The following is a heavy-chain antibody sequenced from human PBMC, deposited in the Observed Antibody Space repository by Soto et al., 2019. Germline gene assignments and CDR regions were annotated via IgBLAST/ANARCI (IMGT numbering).Heavy chain of an antibody. CDR2: ISYDGSNK. V-gene: IGHV3-30-3*01. CDR1: GFTFSSYA. D-gene: IGHD5-18*01. J-gene: IGHJ4*02. CDR3: ARDQSYSYGYYFDY. Sequence: QVQLVESGGGVVQPGRSLRLSCAASGFTFSSYAMHWVRQAPGKGLEWVAVISYDGSNKYYADSVKGRFTISRDNSKNTLYLQMNSLRAEATAVYYCARDQSYSYGYYFDYWGQGTLVTVSS.